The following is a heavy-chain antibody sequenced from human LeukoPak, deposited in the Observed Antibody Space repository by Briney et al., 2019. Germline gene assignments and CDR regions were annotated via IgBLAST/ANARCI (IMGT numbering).Heavy chain of an antibody. CDR3: AKGITMVRGVVDY. J-gene: IGHJ4*02. CDR1: GFTFSTYS. D-gene: IGHD3-10*01. V-gene: IGHV3-48*01. CDR2: ISSSSSTI. Sequence: GGSLRLSCAASGFTFSTYSMNWVRQAPGKGLEWVSYISSSSSTINYADSVKGRFTISRDNAKNSLYLHMNSLRAEDTALYYCAKGITMVRGVVDYWGQGTLVTVSS.